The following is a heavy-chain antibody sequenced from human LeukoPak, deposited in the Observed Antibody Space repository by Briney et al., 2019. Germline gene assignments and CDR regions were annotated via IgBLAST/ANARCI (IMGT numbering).Heavy chain of an antibody. CDR1: GGTFSSYA. CDR2: IIPIFGIA. CDR3: ARGGGYCSGGSCYSRLVY. Sequence: SVKVSCRASGGTFSSYAISWVRQAPGQGLEWMGRIIPIFGIANYAQKFQGRVTITADKSTSTAYMELSSLRSEDTAVYYCARGGGYCSGGSCYSRLVYWGQGTLVTVSS. V-gene: IGHV1-69*04. D-gene: IGHD2-15*01. J-gene: IGHJ4*02.